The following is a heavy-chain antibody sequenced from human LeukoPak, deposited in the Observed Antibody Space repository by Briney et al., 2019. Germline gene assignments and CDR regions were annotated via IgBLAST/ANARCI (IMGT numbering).Heavy chain of an antibody. CDR2: ISGSGGST. J-gene: IGHJ4*02. CDR1: GFTFSSYA. V-gene: IGHV3-23*01. Sequence: GGSLRLSRAASGFTFSSYAMSWVRQAPGKGLEWVSAISGSGGSTYYADSVKGRFTISRDNSKNTLYLQMNSLRAEDTAVYYCAKDLNPWIQLWYFDYWGQGTLVTVSS. D-gene: IGHD5-18*01. CDR3: AKDLNPWIQLWYFDY.